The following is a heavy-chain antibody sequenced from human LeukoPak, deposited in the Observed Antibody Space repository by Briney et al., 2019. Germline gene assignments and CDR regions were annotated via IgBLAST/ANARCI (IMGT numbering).Heavy chain of an antibody. CDR3: ARDVYNMGDY. CDR1: GFTFSSYA. J-gene: IGHJ4*02. Sequence: GGSLRLSCAASGFTFSSYAMNWVRQAPGKGLEWVSAIGGGGTSTYYADSVKGRFTISRDNSKNTLYLQMNSLRAEDTAVYYCARDVYNMGDYWGQGTLVTVSS. V-gene: IGHV3-23*01. CDR2: IGGGGTST. D-gene: IGHD1-1*01.